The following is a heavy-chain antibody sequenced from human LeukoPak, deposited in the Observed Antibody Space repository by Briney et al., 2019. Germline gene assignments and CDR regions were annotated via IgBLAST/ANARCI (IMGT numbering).Heavy chain of an antibody. CDR2: IYYSGST. CDR3: ARQGVWGSYRPTDAFDI. Sequence: SETLSLTCTVSGDSISSSRYYWGWIRQPPGKGLEWIGSIYYSGSTYYNPSLKSRVTISVDTSKNQFSLKLSSVTAADTAVYYCARQGVWGSYRPTDAFDIWGQGTMVTVSS. J-gene: IGHJ3*02. V-gene: IGHV4-39*01. CDR1: GDSISSSRYY. D-gene: IGHD3-16*02.